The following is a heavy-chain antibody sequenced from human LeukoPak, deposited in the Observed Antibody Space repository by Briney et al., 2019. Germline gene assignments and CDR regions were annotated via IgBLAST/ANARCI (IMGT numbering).Heavy chain of an antibody. CDR3: ARAPDSSGYWYYFDY. CDR2: IYSGGST. Sequence: GSLRLSCAASGFTVSSNYMTWVRQAPGKGLEWVSVIYSGGSTYYADSVKGRFTVSRDNSKNTLYLQMNILRAEDTAVYYCARAPDSSGYWYYFDYWGQGTLVTVSP. CDR1: GFTVSSNY. J-gene: IGHJ4*02. V-gene: IGHV3-53*01. D-gene: IGHD3-22*01.